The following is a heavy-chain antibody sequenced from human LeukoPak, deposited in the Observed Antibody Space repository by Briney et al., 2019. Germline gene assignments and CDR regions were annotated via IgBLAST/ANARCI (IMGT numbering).Heavy chain of an antibody. CDR3: ARHGSGWSFDY. D-gene: IGHD6-19*01. CDR1: GDPISTYY. CDR2: IYHSGSA. Sequence: PSETLSLACAVSGDPISTYYWSWIRQSPGKGLEWIGYIYHSGSANYNPSLKSRVTISIDTSKNQFSLKLSSVTAADTALYFCARHGSGWSFDYWGQGTLVTVSS. J-gene: IGHJ4*02. V-gene: IGHV4-59*08.